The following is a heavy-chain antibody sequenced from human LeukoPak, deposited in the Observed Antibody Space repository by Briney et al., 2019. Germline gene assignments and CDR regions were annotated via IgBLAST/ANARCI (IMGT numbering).Heavy chain of an antibody. V-gene: IGHV1-46*01. J-gene: IGHJ6*02. CDR1: GYTFTSYY. CDR3: ARVRNRVSPEFWSGGEWDV. D-gene: IGHD3-3*01. CDR2: INPSGGST. Sequence: ASVKVSCKASGYTFTSYYMHWVRQAPGQGLEWMGIINPSGGSTSYAQKFQGRVTMTRDTSTSTVYMELSSLRSEDTAVYYCARVRNRVSPEFWSGGEWDVWGQGTTVTVSS.